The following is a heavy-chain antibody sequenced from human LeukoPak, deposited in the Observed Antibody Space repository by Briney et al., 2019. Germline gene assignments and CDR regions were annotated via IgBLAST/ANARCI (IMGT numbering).Heavy chain of an antibody. Sequence: SETLSLTCTASGGSISSYYWSWIRQPAGKGLEWIGRIYTSGSTNYNPFLKSRVTMSVDASKNQFSLKLSSVTAADTAVYYCARDQQIPRTPYYYYGMDVWGQGTTVTVSS. V-gene: IGHV4-4*07. CDR2: IYTSGST. CDR1: GGSISSYY. J-gene: IGHJ6*02. D-gene: IGHD1-14*01. CDR3: ARDQQIPRTPYYYYGMDV.